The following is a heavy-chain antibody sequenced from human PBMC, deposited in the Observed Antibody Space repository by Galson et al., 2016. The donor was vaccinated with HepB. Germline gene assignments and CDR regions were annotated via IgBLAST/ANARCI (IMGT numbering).Heavy chain of an antibody. Sequence: SVKVSCKASGYTITSYGFSWVRQAPGQGLEWMGWVSAYDGGTKYAQKFQGRVTMTTDASTNTAYMDLRSLKSDDTAVYYCARIGEYHLLKYLDSWGQGTRVTVSS. CDR2: VSAYDGGT. V-gene: IGHV1-18*01. D-gene: IGHD2/OR15-2a*01. CDR1: GYTITSYG. J-gene: IGHJ4*02. CDR3: ARIGEYHLLKYLDS.